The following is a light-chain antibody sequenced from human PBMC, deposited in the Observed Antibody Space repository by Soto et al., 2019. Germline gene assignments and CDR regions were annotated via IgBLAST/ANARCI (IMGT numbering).Light chain of an antibody. J-gene: IGKJ3*01. CDR1: QSIDNY. CDR2: AAS. Sequence: DIQMTQSPPSLSASVGDRVIITCRTSQSIDNYLNWYQQKPGKAPKLLIYAASTLQSGVPSRFSASGSETHFTLTISSLQPEDIATYYCQQSYNTLLTFGTGTKVDLK. CDR3: QQSYNTLLT. V-gene: IGKV1-39*01.